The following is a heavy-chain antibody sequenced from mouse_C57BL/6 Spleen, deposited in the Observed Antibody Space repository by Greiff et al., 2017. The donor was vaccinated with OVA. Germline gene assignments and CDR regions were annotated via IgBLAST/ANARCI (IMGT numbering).Heavy chain of an antibody. V-gene: IGHV1-72*01. Sequence: QVQLQQPGAELVKPGASVKLSCKASGYTFTSYWMHWVKQRPGRGLEWIGRIDPNSGGTKYNEKFKSKATLTVDKASSTAYMQISSLTSEDSAVYYCARRGSSDGYFDVWGTGTTVTVSS. CDR3: ARRGSSDGYFDV. J-gene: IGHJ1*03. D-gene: IGHD1-1*01. CDR1: GYTFTSYW. CDR2: IDPNSGGT.